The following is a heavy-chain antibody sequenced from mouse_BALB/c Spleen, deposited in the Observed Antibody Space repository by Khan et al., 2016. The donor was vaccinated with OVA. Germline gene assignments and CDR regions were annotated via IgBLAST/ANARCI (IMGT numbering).Heavy chain of an antibody. CDR3: ANGDGDYAWCAS. V-gene: IGHV3-6*02. J-gene: IGHJ3*01. CDR2: ISYDGSN. Sequence: EVKLLESGPGLVKPSQSLSFTCFVTGYSITSGYYWNWIRQFPGNKLEWMGYISYDGSNNYNPSLKNRISITRDTSKNQFFLKLNSVTTEDTATYYCANGDGDYAWCASWGQGTLVTVSA. D-gene: IGHD2-13*01. CDR1: GYSITSGYY.